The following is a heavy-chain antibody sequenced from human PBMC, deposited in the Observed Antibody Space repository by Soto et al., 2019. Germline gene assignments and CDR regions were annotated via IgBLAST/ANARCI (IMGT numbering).Heavy chain of an antibody. CDR3: ALALGPTTGLDY. Sequence: LSLTCSVSGASTGSHYHLTWIRQPPGKGLEWMGYILNSGTTFYNPSLTSRLSISMDTSGNHFSLELRSVTAADTAVYYCALALGPTTGLDYWGQGTLVTVSS. CDR1: GASTGSHYH. CDR2: ILNSGTT. V-gene: IGHV4-31*02. J-gene: IGHJ4*02. D-gene: IGHD1-26*01.